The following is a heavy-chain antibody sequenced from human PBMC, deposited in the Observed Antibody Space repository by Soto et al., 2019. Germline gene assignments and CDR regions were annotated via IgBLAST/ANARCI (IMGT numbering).Heavy chain of an antibody. CDR3: AREPLLRYFGWSPSYTWFDP. J-gene: IGHJ5*02. Sequence: GGSLRLSCAASGFTFSSYAMHWVRQAPGKGLEWVAVISYDGSSEFYADSVKGRFTISRDNSKNTLYLQMNRLRPEDTALYYCAREPLLRYFGWSPSYTWFDPWGQGTLVTVSS. D-gene: IGHD3-9*01. CDR2: ISYDGSSE. V-gene: IGHV3-30-3*01. CDR1: GFTFSSYA.